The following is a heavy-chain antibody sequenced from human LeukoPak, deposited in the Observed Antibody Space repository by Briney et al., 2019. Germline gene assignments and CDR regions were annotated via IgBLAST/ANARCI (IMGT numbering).Heavy chain of an antibody. CDR1: GGSISSYY. CDR3: ARGLPYYDILTGRAYYFDY. J-gene: IGHJ4*02. CDR2: IYISGST. Sequence: PSETLSLTCTVSGGSISSYYWSWIRQPAGKGLEWIGRIYISGSTNYNPSLKSRVTISVDTSKNQFSLKLSSLTAADTAVYYCARGLPYYDILTGRAYYFDYWGQGTLVTVSS. D-gene: IGHD3-9*01. V-gene: IGHV4-4*07.